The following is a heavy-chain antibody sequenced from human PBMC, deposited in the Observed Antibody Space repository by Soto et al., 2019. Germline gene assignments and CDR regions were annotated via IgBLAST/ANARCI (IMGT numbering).Heavy chain of an antibody. CDR1: GGSFSGYY. J-gene: IGHJ4*02. V-gene: IGHV4-34*01. Sequence: SETLSLTCAVYGGSFSGYYWSWIRQPPGKGLEWIGEINHSGSTNYNPSLKSRVTISVDTSKNQFSLKLSSVTAADTAVYYCARGLNSHSSGWYGTDYRGQGTLVTVSS. CDR3: ARGLNSHSSGWYGTDY. CDR2: INHSGST. D-gene: IGHD6-19*01.